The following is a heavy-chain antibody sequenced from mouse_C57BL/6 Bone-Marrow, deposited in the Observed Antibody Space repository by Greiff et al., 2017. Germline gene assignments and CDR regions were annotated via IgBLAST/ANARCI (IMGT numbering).Heavy chain of an antibody. V-gene: IGHV1-69*01. CDR1: GYTFTSYW. J-gene: IGHJ2*01. CDR2: IDPSDSYT. D-gene: IGHD2-1*01. CDR3: AREEILLWSYFDY. Sequence: QVQLQQSGAELVMPGASVKLSCKASGYTFTSYWMHWVKQRPGQGLEWIGEIDPSDSYTNYNQKFKGKSTLTVDKSSSTAYMQLSSLTSEDSAVYYCAREEILLWSYFDYWGQGTTLTVSS.